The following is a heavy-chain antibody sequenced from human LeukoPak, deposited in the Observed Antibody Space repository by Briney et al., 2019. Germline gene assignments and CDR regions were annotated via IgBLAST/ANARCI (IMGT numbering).Heavy chain of an antibody. CDR1: GFTFRNHW. CDR2: ISSGGSST. Sequence: SGGSLRLSCAASGFTFRNHWMHWVRQTPGKGLVWVSRISSGGSSTTYADSVKGRFTISRDNAKNTLYLQINNLRAEDTAMYYCARDQRVTGRPDIDYWGRGTLVIVSS. CDR3: ARDQRVTGRPDIDY. J-gene: IGHJ4*02. D-gene: IGHD6-6*01. V-gene: IGHV3-74*03.